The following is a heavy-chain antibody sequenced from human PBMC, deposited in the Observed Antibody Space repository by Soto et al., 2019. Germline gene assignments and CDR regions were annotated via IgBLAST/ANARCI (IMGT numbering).Heavy chain of an antibody. J-gene: IGHJ3*02. CDR1: GFSLSTSGMC. Sequence: SGPTLVNPTQTLTLTCTFSGFSLSTSGMCVTWIRQPPGKALEWLALIDWDDDKYYSTSLKTRLTISKDTSKNQVVLTLTNMDPVDTATYFCARSSKPYTSGWWGDFDIWGQGTTVTVS. D-gene: IGHD6-19*01. V-gene: IGHV2-70*13. CDR3: ARSSKPYTSGWWGDFDI. CDR2: IDWDDDK.